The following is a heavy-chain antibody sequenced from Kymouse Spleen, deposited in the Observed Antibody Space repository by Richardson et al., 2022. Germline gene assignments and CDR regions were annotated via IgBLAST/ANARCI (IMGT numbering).Heavy chain of an antibody. Sequence: EVQLVESGGGLVKPGGSLRLSCAASGFTFSNAWMSWVRQAPGKGLEWVGRIKSKTDGGTTDYAAPVKGRFTISRDDSKNTLYLQMNSLKTEDTAVYYCTTDFGVAYYYGMDVWGQGTTVTVSS. CDR1: GFTFSNAW. CDR3: TTDFGVAYYYGMDV. V-gene: IGHV3-15*01. D-gene: IGHD3-3*01. CDR2: IKSKTDGGTT. J-gene: IGHJ6*02.